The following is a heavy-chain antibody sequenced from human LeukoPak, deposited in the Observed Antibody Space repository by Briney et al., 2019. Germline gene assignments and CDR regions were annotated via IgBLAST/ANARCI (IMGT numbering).Heavy chain of an antibody. D-gene: IGHD6-13*01. CDR3: AREPYLAAAEPFDY. Sequence: SETLSLTCTVSGGSISSSSYYWGWIRQPPGKGLEWIGSIYYSGSTYYNPSLKSRVTISVDTSKNQFSLKLSSVTAADTAVYYCAREPYLAAAEPFDYWGQGTLVTVSS. V-gene: IGHV4-39*01. CDR2: IYYSGST. CDR1: GGSISSSSYY. J-gene: IGHJ4*02.